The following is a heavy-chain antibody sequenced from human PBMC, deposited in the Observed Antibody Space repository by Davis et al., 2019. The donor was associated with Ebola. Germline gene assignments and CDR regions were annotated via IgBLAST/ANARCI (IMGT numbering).Heavy chain of an antibody. CDR2: ISYDANIK. CDR3: VRTPEYHYGGTFDY. V-gene: IGHV3-30-3*01. Sequence: GESLKLSCAASGFIFSNYAMHWVRQAPGKGLEWVALISYDANIKYYADSVKGRFTISRDNSKNTLYLQMNSLRPEDAALYYCVRTPEYHYGGTFDYWGQGTLVTVSS. D-gene: IGHD4-23*01. J-gene: IGHJ4*02. CDR1: GFIFSNYA.